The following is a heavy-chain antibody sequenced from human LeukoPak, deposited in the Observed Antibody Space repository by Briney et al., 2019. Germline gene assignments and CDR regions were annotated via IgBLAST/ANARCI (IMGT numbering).Heavy chain of an antibody. CDR2: ISYDGSNR. J-gene: IGHJ4*02. CDR3: ARLKAVAGMNLPPDY. D-gene: IGHD6-19*01. Sequence: GGSLRLSCAASGFTFSNYAMHWVRQAPGKELEWVALISYDGSNRDYADSVKGRFTISRDDSKNTLYLQMNSLRAEDTAVYYCARLKAVAGMNLPPDYWGQGTLVTVS. V-gene: IGHV3-30*04. CDR1: GFTFSNYA.